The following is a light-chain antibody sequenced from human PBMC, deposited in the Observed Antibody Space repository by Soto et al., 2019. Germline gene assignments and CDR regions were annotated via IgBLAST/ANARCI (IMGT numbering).Light chain of an antibody. CDR3: SSYAGSNNVV. CDR1: SSDVGGYNY. V-gene: IGLV2-8*01. CDR2: EVS. Sequence: QSVLTQPPSASGSPGQSVTISCTGTSSDVGGYNYVSWYQQHPGKAPKLMIYEVSKRPSGVPDRFSGSKSGNTASLTVSGLQAADEADYCCSSYAGSNNVVFGGGTKVTVL. J-gene: IGLJ2*01.